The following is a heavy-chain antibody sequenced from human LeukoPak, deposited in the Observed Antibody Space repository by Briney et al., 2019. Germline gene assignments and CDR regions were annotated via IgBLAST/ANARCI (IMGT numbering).Heavy chain of an antibody. Sequence: AGGSLRLSCAASGFTFDDYTMHWVRQAPGKGLEWVSLISWDGGSTYYADSVKGRFTISRDNSKNSLYLRMNSLRIEDTALYYCAKDIGGEMATIRLQAGDYWGQGTLVTVSS. CDR3: AKDIGGEMATIRLQAGDY. CDR1: GFTFDDYT. CDR2: ISWDGGST. V-gene: IGHV3-43*01. D-gene: IGHD5-24*01. J-gene: IGHJ4*02.